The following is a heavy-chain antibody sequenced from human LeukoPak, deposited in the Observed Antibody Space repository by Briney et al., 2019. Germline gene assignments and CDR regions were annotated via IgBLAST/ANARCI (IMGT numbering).Heavy chain of an antibody. Sequence: GGSLRLSCAASGFTFSSYAMSWVRQAPGKGLEWVSAISGSGGSTYYADSVKGRFTISRDNSKNTLYLQMNSLRAEDTAVYYRAKVFYSSGWYGAKYDYWGQGTLVTVSS. J-gene: IGHJ4*02. CDR1: GFTFSSYA. CDR2: ISGSGGST. CDR3: AKVFYSSGWYGAKYDY. D-gene: IGHD6-19*01. V-gene: IGHV3-23*01.